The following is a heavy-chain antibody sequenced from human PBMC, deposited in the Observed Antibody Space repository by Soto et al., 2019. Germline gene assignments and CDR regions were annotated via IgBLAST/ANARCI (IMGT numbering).Heavy chain of an antibody. Sequence: QVQLQESGPGLVKPSGTLSLTCAVSGGSISSSNWWSWVRQPPGKGLEWIGEIYHSGSTNYNPSLKGRVTITVDKSKNQFALKLSAVPAADTAVYYCARAGRGYCSGGSCYSGLHGMDVWGQGTTVTVSS. V-gene: IGHV4-4*02. D-gene: IGHD2-15*01. CDR3: ARAGRGYCSGGSCYSGLHGMDV. J-gene: IGHJ6*02. CDR2: IYHSGST. CDR1: GGSISSSNW.